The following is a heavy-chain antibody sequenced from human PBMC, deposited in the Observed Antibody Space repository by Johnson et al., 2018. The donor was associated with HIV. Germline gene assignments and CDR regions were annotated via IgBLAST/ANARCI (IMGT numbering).Heavy chain of an antibody. V-gene: IGHV3-74*02. CDR3: ARSRGADDAFDG. J-gene: IGHJ3*01. Sequence: VQLVESGGRLVQPGGSLRLSCAASGFSFSTYWMHWVRRVPGKGLVWVSRIDTEGSGTTYADSVKGRFTISRDNAKNTVYLQMISLRAEDMAVYYCARSRGADDAFDGWGQGTMVTVSS. CDR1: GFSFSTYW. D-gene: IGHD3-16*01. CDR2: IDTEGSGT.